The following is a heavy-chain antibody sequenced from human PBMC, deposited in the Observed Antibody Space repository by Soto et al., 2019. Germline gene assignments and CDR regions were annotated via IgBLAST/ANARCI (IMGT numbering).Heavy chain of an antibody. V-gene: IGHV1-69*06. CDR3: ATGARYCSGGSCYPDD. J-gene: IGHJ4*02. CDR1: GGTISTNV. CDR2: IMPSFAAP. D-gene: IGHD2-15*01. Sequence: QVQLMQSGAEVKKPGSSVKVSCKASGGTISTNVIIWVRQAPGQGLEWMGEIMPSFAAPNNAQKFQGRLTITADTSTTTVYMELSSLTSEDTAVYFCATGARYCSGGSCYPDDWGQGTLVIVSS.